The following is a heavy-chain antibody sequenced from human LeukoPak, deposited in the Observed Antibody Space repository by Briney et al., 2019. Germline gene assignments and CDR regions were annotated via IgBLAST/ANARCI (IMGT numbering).Heavy chain of an antibody. V-gene: IGHV4-34*01. CDR1: GGSFSGYY. D-gene: IGHD3-3*01. CDR3: LVDFWSAKHFDN. CDR2: IYYSVST. J-gene: IGHJ4*02. Sequence: SETLSLTCAVYGGSFSGYYWGWIRQPPGKGLEWIGTIYYSVSTYYNPSLKSRVTISVDTSKNQFSLKLSSVTAADTAVYYCLVDFWSAKHFDNWGQGTLVTVSS.